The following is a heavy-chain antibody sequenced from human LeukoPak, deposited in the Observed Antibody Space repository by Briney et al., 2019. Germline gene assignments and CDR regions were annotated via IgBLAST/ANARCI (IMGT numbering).Heavy chain of an antibody. CDR1: GGSISSGGYY. CDR3: ARDRLSWNEHDAFDI. CDR2: IYYSGST. D-gene: IGHD1-1*01. Sequence: SQTLSLTCTVSGGSISSGGYYWSWIRQHPGKGLEWIGYIYYSGSTYYNPSLKSRVTISVGTSKNQFSLKLSSVTAADTAVYYCARDRLSWNEHDAFDIWGQGTMVTVSS. J-gene: IGHJ3*02. V-gene: IGHV4-31*03.